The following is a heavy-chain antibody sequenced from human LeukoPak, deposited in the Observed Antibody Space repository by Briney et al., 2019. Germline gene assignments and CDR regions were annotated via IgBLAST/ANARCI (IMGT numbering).Heavy chain of an antibody. V-gene: IGHV4-34*01. Sequence: PSETLSLTCAVYGGSFSGYYWSWIRQPPGKGLEWIGEINHSGSTNYNPSLKSRVTISVDTSKNQFSLKLSSVTAADTAVYYCARHRYYDFWSGFQNWYFDLWGRGTLVTVSS. CDR2: INHSGST. J-gene: IGHJ2*01. D-gene: IGHD3-3*01. CDR3: ARHRYYDFWSGFQNWYFDL. CDR1: GGSFSGYY.